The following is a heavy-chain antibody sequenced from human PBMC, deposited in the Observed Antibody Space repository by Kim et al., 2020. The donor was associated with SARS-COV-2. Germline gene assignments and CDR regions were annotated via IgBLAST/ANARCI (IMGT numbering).Heavy chain of an antibody. CDR3: ARRGVGTNEGFDP. J-gene: IGHJ5*02. D-gene: IGHD3-10*01. V-gene: IGHV4-59*08. Sequence: SYNPSLQSRVSISVDMSKNQFSLKLSSLTAADTAIYYCARRGVGTNEGFDPWGQGILVTVSS.